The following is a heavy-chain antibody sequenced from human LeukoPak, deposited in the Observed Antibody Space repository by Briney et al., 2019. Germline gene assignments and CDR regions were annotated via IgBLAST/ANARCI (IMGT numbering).Heavy chain of an antibody. V-gene: IGHV1-69*04. D-gene: IGHD3-22*01. CDR2: IIPILGIA. Sequence: GASVKVSCKAPGGTISSYAISWVRQAPGQGLEWMGRIIPILGIANYAQKFQGRVTITADKSTSTAYMELSSLRSEDAAVYYCARVSYDSSGYYYSLYYYYGMDVWGQGTTVTVSS. CDR3: ARVSYDSSGYYYSLYYYYGMDV. J-gene: IGHJ6*02. CDR1: GGTISSYA.